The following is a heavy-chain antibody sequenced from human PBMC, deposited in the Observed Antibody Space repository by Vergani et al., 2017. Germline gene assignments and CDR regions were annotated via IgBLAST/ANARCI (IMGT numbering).Heavy chain of an antibody. Sequence: QVQLQESGPGLVKPSQTLSLTCTVSGGSISSYYWSWIRQPPGKGLEWIGYIYYSGSTNYNPSLKSRVTISVDTSKNQFSLKLSSVTAAGTAVYYCARGGLPSMRIAAAGTGWFDPWGQGTLVTVSS. D-gene: IGHD6-13*01. CDR1: GGSISSYY. J-gene: IGHJ5*02. CDR2: IYYSGST. CDR3: ARGGLPSMRIAAAGTGWFDP. V-gene: IGHV4-59*08.